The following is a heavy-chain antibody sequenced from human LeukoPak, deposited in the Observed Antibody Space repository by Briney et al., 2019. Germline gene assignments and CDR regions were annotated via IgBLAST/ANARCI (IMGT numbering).Heavy chain of an antibody. CDR2: INHSGST. CDR1: GGSFSGYY. Sequence: SETLSLTCAVYGGSFSGYYWSWIRQPPGKGLEWIGEINHSGSTNYNPSLKSRVTISVDTCKNQFSLKLSSVTAADTAVYYCARVRGGRYYYDSSGYLSFDYWGQGTLVTVSS. V-gene: IGHV4-34*01. D-gene: IGHD3-22*01. CDR3: ARVRGGRYYYDSSGYLSFDY. J-gene: IGHJ4*02.